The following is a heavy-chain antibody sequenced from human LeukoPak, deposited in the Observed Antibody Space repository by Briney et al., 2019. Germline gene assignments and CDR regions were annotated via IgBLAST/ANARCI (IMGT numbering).Heavy chain of an antibody. CDR2: IYYSGST. Sequence: SETLSLTCTVSGGSISSGGYYWSWIRQHPGKGLEWIGYIYYSGSTYYNPSLKSRVTISVDTSKNQFSLKLSSVTAADTAVYYCARGQVVFGGSYYFDYWGQGTLVTVSS. CDR1: GGSISSGGYY. D-gene: IGHD1-26*01. CDR3: ARGQVVFGGSYYFDY. V-gene: IGHV4-31*03. J-gene: IGHJ4*02.